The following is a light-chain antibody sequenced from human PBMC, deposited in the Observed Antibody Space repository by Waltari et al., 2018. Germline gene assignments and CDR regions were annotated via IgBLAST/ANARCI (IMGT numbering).Light chain of an antibody. Sequence: QTVVTQEPSLSVSPGGTVTLTCALSSGSLSTTSYATWYQQTPGQAPRTLVYKANARSSGVPDRFSCSILGNTAALTITVAQADDESDYYCALYMGSGIWVFGGGTRLTVL. CDR2: KAN. CDR1: SGSLSTTSY. CDR3: ALYMGSGIWV. J-gene: IGLJ3*02. V-gene: IGLV8-61*01.